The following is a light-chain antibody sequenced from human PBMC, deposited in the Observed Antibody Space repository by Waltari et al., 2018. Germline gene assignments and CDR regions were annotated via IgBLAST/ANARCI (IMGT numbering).Light chain of an antibody. Sequence: EIVLTQSPATLSLSPGERASLSCRASQSVSRTLAWYQQKPGQAPRVLIFDAFIRATGTPARFSGSGSGTDFTLTISSLEPEDFAVYYCQQRRDWPLTFGGGTKVEIK. CDR3: QQRRDWPLT. J-gene: IGKJ4*01. V-gene: IGKV3-11*01. CDR1: QSVSRT. CDR2: DAF.